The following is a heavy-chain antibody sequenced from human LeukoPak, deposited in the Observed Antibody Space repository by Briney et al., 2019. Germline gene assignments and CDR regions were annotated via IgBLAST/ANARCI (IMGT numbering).Heavy chain of an antibody. V-gene: IGHV4-31*03. CDR3: ARVARSCFDY. J-gene: IGHJ4*02. D-gene: IGHD5-12*01. Sequence: SETLSLTCTVSGGSITSGGYYWTWIRQHPGKGLEWIGYSYYSGSTYYNPSLKSRVTISVDTSKNQFSLKLSSVTAADTAVYYCARVARSCFDYWGQGTLVTVSS. CDR2: SYYSGST. CDR1: GGSITSGGYY.